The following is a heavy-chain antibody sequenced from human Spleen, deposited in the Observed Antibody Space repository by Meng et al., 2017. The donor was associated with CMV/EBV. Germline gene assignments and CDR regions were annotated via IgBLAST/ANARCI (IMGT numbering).Heavy chain of an antibody. CDR1: GFTFSSHA. Sequence: LSCATSGFTFSSHAMNWVRQAPGKGLEWVSGISGSGTSTDYVDSVKGRFTISRDNSKKTLYLQMNNLKTEDTALYYCTTGRYGYNPWGQGTLVTVSS. D-gene: IGHD5-24*01. V-gene: IGHV3-23*01. CDR2: ISGSGTST. CDR3: TTGRYGYNP. J-gene: IGHJ5*02.